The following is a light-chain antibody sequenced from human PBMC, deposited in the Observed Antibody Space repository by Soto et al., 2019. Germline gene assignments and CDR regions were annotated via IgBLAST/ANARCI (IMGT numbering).Light chain of an antibody. CDR3: QKYNSAQRT. CDR1: QGISNY. J-gene: IGKJ1*01. Sequence: DIQMTQSPSSLSAAVGDRVTITCRARQGISNYLAGYQQKPGKVPKLLIYAASTLQSGVPSRFSGSGSGTDSTLTISSLQPADVATYYCQKYNSAQRTFGQGTTVAIK. V-gene: IGKV1-27*01. CDR2: AAS.